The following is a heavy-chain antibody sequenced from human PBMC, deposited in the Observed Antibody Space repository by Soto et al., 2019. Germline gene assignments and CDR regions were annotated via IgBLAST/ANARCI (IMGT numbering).Heavy chain of an antibody. J-gene: IGHJ5*02. D-gene: IGHD6-19*01. Sequence: QVQLQRSGQGRVRPWGPLSLPCAVSGGSISKNNCWIWVRKSPGKGLEWIGEIHHSGSTNYNPSLKSRVTISVDKSKNQFSLNLGSVTAADTAVYYCVRGPTSGWNAWGQGTLVTVSS. CDR1: GGSISKNNC. CDR3: VRGPTSGWNA. V-gene: IGHV4-4*02. CDR2: IHHSGST.